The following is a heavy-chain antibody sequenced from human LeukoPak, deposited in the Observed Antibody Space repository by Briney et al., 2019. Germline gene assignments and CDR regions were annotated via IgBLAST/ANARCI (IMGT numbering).Heavy chain of an antibody. CDR2: ISSDGSAI. CDR3: VTGWPVT. CDR1: ELTLNNYE. J-gene: IGHJ5*02. V-gene: IGHV3-48*03. Sequence: PGGSLRLSCVASELTLNNYEIHRVRQTPGKGLEWLSAISSDGSAIYYPDSVEGRFTISRNNAKNSVYLHMHSLRAEDTALYYCVTGWPVTWGQGTLVTVSS. D-gene: IGHD4-17*01.